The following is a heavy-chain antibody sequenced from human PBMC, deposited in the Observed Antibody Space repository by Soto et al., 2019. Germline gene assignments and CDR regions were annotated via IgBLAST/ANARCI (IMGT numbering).Heavy chain of an antibody. V-gene: IGHV3-23*01. CDR1: GFTCSSYA. Sequence: EVKLLESGGGLVQPGGSLRLSCAASGFTCSSYAMSWVRQAPGKGLEWISTINGNDGSTYYADSVKGRFTISRDNSKNTLYLQMNSLRVEDTAVYYCAKAGTIFGVVMNNWFDPWGQGTLVTVSS. D-gene: IGHD3-3*01. CDR2: INGNDGST. CDR3: AKAGTIFGVVMNNWFDP. J-gene: IGHJ5*02.